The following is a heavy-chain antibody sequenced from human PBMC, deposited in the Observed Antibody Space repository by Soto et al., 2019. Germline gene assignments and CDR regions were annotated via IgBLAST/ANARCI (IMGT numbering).Heavy chain of an antibody. Sequence: QVQLVESGGGLVKPGGSLRLSCAASGFTFSVYYMSWIRQAPGKGLEWISYISSRGSTIYYADSVKGRFTISRDNAESSLYLQMSSLRVEDTVVYYCVRATTTGGRFRWFDPWGQGTLVAVSS. CDR1: GFTFSVYY. V-gene: IGHV3-11*01. D-gene: IGHD4-4*01. J-gene: IGHJ5*02. CDR2: ISSRGSTI. CDR3: VRATTTGGRFRWFDP.